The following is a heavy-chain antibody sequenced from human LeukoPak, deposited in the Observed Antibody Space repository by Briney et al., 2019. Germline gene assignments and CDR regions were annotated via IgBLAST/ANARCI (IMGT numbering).Heavy chain of an antibody. D-gene: IGHD1-14*01. V-gene: IGHV4-34*01. Sequence: PSETLSLTCAVYGGSFSGYYWSWIRQPPGKGLEWIGEINHSGSTNYNPSLKSRVTISVDTSKNQFSLKLSSVTAADTAVYYCARFESVLNRFLGRKPKNWFDPWGQGTLVTVSS. CDR3: ARFESVLNRFLGRKPKNWFDP. J-gene: IGHJ5*02. CDR1: GGSFSGYY. CDR2: INHSGST.